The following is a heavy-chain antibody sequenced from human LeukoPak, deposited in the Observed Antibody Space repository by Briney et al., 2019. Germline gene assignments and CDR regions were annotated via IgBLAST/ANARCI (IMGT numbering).Heavy chain of an antibody. Sequence: PSGTLSLTCGVSGGSISGTNWWSWVRQPPGQGLEWIGEISLRGLTNYNPSLRSRLTMSLDESKNQVSLNLTSVTATDTAVYYCSRESGPFSPFGFWGQGTLVSVHS. V-gene: IGHV4-4*02. J-gene: IGHJ4*02. CDR1: GGSISGTNW. CDR2: ISLRGLT. D-gene: IGHD1-26*01. CDR3: SRESGPFSPFGF.